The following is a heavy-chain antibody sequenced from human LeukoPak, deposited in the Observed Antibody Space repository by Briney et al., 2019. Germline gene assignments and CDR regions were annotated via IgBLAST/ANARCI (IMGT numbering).Heavy chain of an antibody. CDR1: GFTFSSYA. CDR2: VYSDGRT. CDR3: ARLPSGDV. J-gene: IGHJ6*02. V-gene: IGHV3-66*04. Sequence: PGGSLRLSCAASGFTFSSYAMHWVRQAPGKGLEWVSVVYSDGRTYYADSVKGRFTISRDNSKNTLYLQMNSLRAEDTAVYYCARLPSGDVWGRGTTVTVSS.